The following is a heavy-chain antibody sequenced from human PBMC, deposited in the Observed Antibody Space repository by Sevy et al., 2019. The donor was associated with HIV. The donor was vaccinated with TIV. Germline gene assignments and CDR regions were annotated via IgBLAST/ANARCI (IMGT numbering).Heavy chain of an antibody. D-gene: IGHD6-13*01. Sequence: GGSLRLSCVVSGLTFDDYAMHWVRRPPGKGLEWVSGITWNSGGIGYADSVKGRFTISRDNAKKSLYLQMNSLRIEDSAFYYCAGGAAAGRWFDSWGQGTLVIVSS. CDR2: ITWNSGGI. CDR1: GLTFDDYA. CDR3: AGGAAAGRWFDS. J-gene: IGHJ5*01. V-gene: IGHV3-9*01.